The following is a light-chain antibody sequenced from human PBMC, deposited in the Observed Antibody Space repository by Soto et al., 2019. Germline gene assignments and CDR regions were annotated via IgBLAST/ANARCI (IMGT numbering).Light chain of an antibody. CDR2: DAS. CDR3: QQSYTTHPT. J-gene: IGKJ1*01. Sequence: DIQMTQSPSSLSASLGDRATITCRASQSISTYLNWYQQNPGKAPKPLIYDASTLQSGVPSRFSGSGSGTDFTLTISSLQPEDFATYYCQQSYTTHPTFGQGTRVEIK. CDR1: QSISTY. V-gene: IGKV1-39*01.